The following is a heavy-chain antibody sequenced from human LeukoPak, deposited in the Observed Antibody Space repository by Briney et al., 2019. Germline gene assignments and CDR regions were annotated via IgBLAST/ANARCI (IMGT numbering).Heavy chain of an antibody. Sequence: ASVKVSCKASGYTFTSYSISWVRQAPGQGLEWMGWISAYNGNTNYAQKLQGRVTMTTDTSTSTAYMELRSLRSDDTAVYYCARRYCSTTTCYSWWFDPWGQGTLVTVSS. V-gene: IGHV1-18*01. CDR2: ISAYNGNT. CDR1: GYTFTSYS. D-gene: IGHD2-2*01. J-gene: IGHJ5*02. CDR3: ARRYCSTTTCYSWWFDP.